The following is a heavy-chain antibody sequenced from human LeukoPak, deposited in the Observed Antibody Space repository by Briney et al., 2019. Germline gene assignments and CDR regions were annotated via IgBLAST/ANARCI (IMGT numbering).Heavy chain of an antibody. J-gene: IGHJ4*02. CDR2: ISSSSSYI. D-gene: IGHD5-24*01. CDR3: ARGRDGYNTIDY. Sequence: PGGSLRLSCAASGFTFSSYSMNWVRQAPGKGLEWVSSISSSSSYIYYADSVKGRFTISRDNAKNSLYLQMNSLRAEDTAVYYCARGRDGYNTIDYWGQGTLVTVSS. V-gene: IGHV3-21*01. CDR1: GFTFSSYS.